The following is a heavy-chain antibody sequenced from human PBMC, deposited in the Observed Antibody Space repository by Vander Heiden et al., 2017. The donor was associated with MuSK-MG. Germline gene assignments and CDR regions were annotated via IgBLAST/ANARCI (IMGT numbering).Heavy chain of an antibody. D-gene: IGHD2-8*02. CDR2: VASRGHAI. CDR3: EKEHFTGWPNIEY. Sequence: QVQLEASGGGVVQPGTSLRLSCVASGFTFNRFSMHWVRQAPGKGLEWLAVVASRGHAINYADSVRGRFIISRDNSKNTVFLQMNSLTTEDTALYYCEKEHFTGWPNIEYWGQGSLGIVSS. CDR1: GFTFNRFS. J-gene: IGHJ4*02. V-gene: IGHV3-30*18.